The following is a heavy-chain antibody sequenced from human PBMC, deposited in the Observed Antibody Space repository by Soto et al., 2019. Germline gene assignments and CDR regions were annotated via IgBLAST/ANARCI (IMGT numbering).Heavy chain of an antibody. CDR3: ARAGVATIYPGNNWFDP. CDR2: IYYTGST. CDR1: GGSITSSNYY. D-gene: IGHD5-12*01. Sequence: SETLSLTCYVSGGSITSSNYYWGWIRQPPGKGLEWIASIYYTGSTYNNPSLRSRVIMSIDTSNNQFSLNLSSVTAADTAMYYCARAGVATIYPGNNWFDPWGQGTLVTVSS. J-gene: IGHJ5*02. V-gene: IGHV4-39*01.